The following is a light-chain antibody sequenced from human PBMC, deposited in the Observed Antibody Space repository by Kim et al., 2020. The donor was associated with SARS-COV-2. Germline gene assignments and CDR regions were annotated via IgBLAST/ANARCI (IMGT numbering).Light chain of an antibody. Sequence: PGQTVTISCSGSTSNIGSNTVHWYQHLPGTAPKLLIYSNDQRPSGVPARFSGSKSGTSASLAISGLQSADEGDYYCAAWDDSLSVSIGGGTQLTVL. CDR2: SND. V-gene: IGLV1-44*01. J-gene: IGLJ2*01. CDR3: AAWDDSLSVS. CDR1: TSNIGSNT.